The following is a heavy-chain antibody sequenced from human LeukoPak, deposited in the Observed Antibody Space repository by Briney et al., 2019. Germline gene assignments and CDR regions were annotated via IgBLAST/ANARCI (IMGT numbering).Heavy chain of an antibody. D-gene: IGHD3-16*01. CDR3: TSTLGY. CDR1: GFAFSNVW. Sequence: GGSLRLSCAASGFAFSNVWMTWLRQAPEKGLEWVGRIQTKNDGETTDYAAPVKGRFTISRDDSKNTLYLQMNSLKIEDTAVYYCTSTLGYWGHGTLVTVSS. CDR2: IQTKNDGETT. J-gene: IGHJ4*01. V-gene: IGHV3-15*01.